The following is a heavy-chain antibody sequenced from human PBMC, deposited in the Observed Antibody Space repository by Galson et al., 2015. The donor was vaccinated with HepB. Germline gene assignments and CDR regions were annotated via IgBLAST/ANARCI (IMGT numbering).Heavy chain of an antibody. V-gene: IGHV3-30*03. D-gene: IGHD4-11*01. CDR3: VRDAYSDYKNAFDI. Sequence: SLRLSCAASGFSFSSYGMHWVRQAPGKGLEWVAVMSYDGSNIYYADSVKGRLTISRDNSKSTVYLQMNSLRAEDTAVYYCVRDAYSDYKNAFDIWGQGTMVTVSS. CDR1: GFSFSSYG. J-gene: IGHJ3*02. CDR2: MSYDGSNI.